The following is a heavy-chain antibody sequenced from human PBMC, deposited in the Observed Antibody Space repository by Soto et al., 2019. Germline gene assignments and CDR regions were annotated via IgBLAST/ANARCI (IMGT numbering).Heavy chain of an antibody. CDR3: ARVAYCGGDCYRGFDP. CDR1: GGSISSGGYS. J-gene: IGHJ5*02. V-gene: IGHV4-30-2*01. D-gene: IGHD2-21*02. Sequence: PSGTLSLTCAVSGGSISSGGYSWSWVRQPPGKGLEWIGCIYHSGSTYYNPSLKSRVTISVDRSKNQFSLKLCSVTAADTAVYYCARVAYCGGDCYRGFDPWGQGTLVTVSS. CDR2: IYHSGST.